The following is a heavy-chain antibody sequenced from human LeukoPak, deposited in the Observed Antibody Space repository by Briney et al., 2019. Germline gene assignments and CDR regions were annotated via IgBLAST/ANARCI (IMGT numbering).Heavy chain of an antibody. D-gene: IGHD5-12*01. CDR3: ARDRYSGYDSLGY. CDR1: GGTFSSYA. CDR2: IIPIFGTA. V-gene: IGHV1-69*01. Sequence: LVKVSCKASGGTFSSYATSWVRQAPGQGLEWVGGIIPIFGTANYAQKFQGRVTITADESTSTAYMELSSLRSEDTAVYYCARDRYSGYDSLGYWGQGTLVTVSS. J-gene: IGHJ4*02.